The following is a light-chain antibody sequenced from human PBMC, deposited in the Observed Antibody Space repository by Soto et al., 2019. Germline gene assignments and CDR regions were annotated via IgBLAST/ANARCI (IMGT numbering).Light chain of an antibody. Sequence: QSVLTQPPSASWTPGPGVAIAGSGSSSNIEYNTVNWYQQVPETAPKLLIYNDIQRPSGVPDRFSGSKSGTSASLAISGLQSEDEADYYCAAWDDSLNGYVFGTGTKVTVL. CDR1: SSNIEYNT. CDR2: NDI. CDR3: AAWDDSLNGYV. J-gene: IGLJ1*01. V-gene: IGLV1-44*01.